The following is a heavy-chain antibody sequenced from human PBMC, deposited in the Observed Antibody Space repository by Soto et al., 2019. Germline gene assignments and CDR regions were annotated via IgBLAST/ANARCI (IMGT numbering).Heavy chain of an antibody. V-gene: IGHV4-31*03. CDR1: GGSISSGGYY. Sequence: PSETLSLTCTVSGGSISSGGYYWSWIRQHPGKGLEWIGYIYYSGSTYYNPSLKSRVTISVDTSKNQFSLKLSSVTAADTAVYYCARLPPHTAPPVDAFDIWGQGTMVTVSS. CDR3: ARLPPHTAPPVDAFDI. J-gene: IGHJ3*02. CDR2: IYYSGST.